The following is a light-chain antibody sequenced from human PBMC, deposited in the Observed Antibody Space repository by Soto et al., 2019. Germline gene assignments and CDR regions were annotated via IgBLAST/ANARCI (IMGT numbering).Light chain of an antibody. CDR2: QDN. V-gene: IGLV3-1*01. Sequence: SSELTQPPSVSVSPGQTASITCSGDKLGDKYACWYQKKPGQSPVVIIYQDNKRPSGIPERFSGSKSGNTATLTISGTQALEEADYYCQAWDGSTVLFGGGTKLTVL. CDR1: KLGDKY. J-gene: IGLJ2*01. CDR3: QAWDGSTVL.